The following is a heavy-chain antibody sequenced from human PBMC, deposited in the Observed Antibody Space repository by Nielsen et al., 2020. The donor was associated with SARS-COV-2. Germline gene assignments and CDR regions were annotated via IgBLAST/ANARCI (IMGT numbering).Heavy chain of an antibody. CDR2: INSSGGRT. CDR3: ARGGLVVVDSFDY. J-gene: IGHJ4*02. CDR1: GYTFTSHY. D-gene: IGHD2-15*01. V-gene: IGHV1-46*01. Sequence: ASVKVSCKTSGYTFTSHYVHLVRQAPGQGLEWMGLINSSGGRTIYAQKFQGRVTVTRDTSTSTVYMELSSLRSEDTAVYYCARGGLVVVDSFDYWGQGTLVTVSS.